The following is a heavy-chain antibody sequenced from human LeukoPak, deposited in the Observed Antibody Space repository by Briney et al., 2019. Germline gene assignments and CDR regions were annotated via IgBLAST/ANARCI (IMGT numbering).Heavy chain of an antibody. Sequence: SETLSLTCTVSGASITTYYWTWIRQAPGKGLEFIAYIYNDITIYNPSLKSRATISIDAFKNQVSLRLSSVTAADTAVYYCARAPRLLDSWGQGILVTVSS. V-gene: IGHV4-4*09. CDR2: IYNDIT. J-gene: IGHJ4*02. CDR1: GASITTYY. CDR3: ARAPRLLDS. D-gene: IGHD1-1*01.